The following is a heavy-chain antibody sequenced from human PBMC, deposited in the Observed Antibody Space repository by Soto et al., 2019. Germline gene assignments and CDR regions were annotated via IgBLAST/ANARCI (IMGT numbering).Heavy chain of an antibody. D-gene: IGHD1-20*01. V-gene: IGHV2-70*13. CDR1: GFSLTSPGMC. Sequence: SGPTLVNPTETLTLTCTFSGFSLTSPGMCVSWIRQSPGKALEWLALIERDDDDKYYSTSLKTRLTISKDTRKDQVVLTMANMEPADTATYYCARSIRGPRRFNGMDVWGQGTTVTVSS. J-gene: IGHJ6*02. CDR3: ARSIRGPRRFNGMDV. CDR2: IERDDDDK.